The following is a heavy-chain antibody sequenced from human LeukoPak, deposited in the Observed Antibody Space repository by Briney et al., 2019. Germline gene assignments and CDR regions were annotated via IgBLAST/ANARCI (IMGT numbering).Heavy chain of an antibody. D-gene: IGHD3-3*01. V-gene: IGHV4-59*01. J-gene: IGHJ6*03. CDR3: AGGSPNYDFWSGYRLYYYYYYYMDV. Sequence: GSLRLSCAASGFTFSSYSMNWIRQPPGKGLEWIGYIYYSGSTNYNPSLKSRVNISVDTSKNQFSLQLSSVTAADTAVYYCAGGSPNYDFWSGYRLYYYYYYYMDVWGKGTTVTVSS. CDR2: IYYSGST. CDR1: GFTFSSYS.